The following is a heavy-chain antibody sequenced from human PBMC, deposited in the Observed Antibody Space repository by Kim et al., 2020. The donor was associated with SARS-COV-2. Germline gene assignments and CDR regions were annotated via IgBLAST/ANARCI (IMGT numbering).Heavy chain of an antibody. CDR1: GFTFSDYE. D-gene: IGHD3-3*01. J-gene: IGHJ6*02. V-gene: IGHV3-48*03. Sequence: GGSLRLSCVASGFTFSDYEMNWVRQSPGMGLEWVSFISGSGKTTHYADSAKGRFTISRDNAKNSLYLELNTLRAEDTAVYYCTRDLQMTRAIFPCFCGMDVWGQGATVIVSS. CDR2: ISGSGKTT. CDR3: TRDLQMTRAIFPCFCGMDV.